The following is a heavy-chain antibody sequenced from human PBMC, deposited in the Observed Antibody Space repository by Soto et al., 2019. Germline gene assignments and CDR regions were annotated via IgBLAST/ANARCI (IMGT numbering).Heavy chain of an antibody. J-gene: IGHJ5*02. CDR3: AQEPDSKTTTEGISRGHIWFDP. CDR2: INPNNGDP. CDR1: GYTFTDHY. V-gene: IGHV1-2*04. Sequence: QVRLVQSGAEVTTPGDSVKVSCRASGYTFTDHYIHWVRQAPGHGPETMGWINPNNGDPNHIEKFNDWVTMPRDTPISTVYLELRRLKLDAPAIYYCAQEPDSKTTTEGISRGHIWFDPWGEGTLVTVSS. D-gene: IGHD3-22*01.